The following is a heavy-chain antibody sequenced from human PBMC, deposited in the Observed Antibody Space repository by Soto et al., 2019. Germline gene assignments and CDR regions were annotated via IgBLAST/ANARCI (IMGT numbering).Heavy chain of an antibody. CDR1: GGSIRVQSYY. J-gene: IGHJ5*02. D-gene: IGHD1-20*01. V-gene: IGHV4-39*01. CDR2: PYYSGTS. Sequence: PSETLSFTCTVSGGSIRVQSYYWNWIRPTPGKGLERVRAPYYSGTSYFNPALKGRVTISVDTSTKQFSLRLTSVTDADTSVYCCTRRYNWNDYYFDPWGQGTLVT. CDR3: TRRYNWNDYYFDP.